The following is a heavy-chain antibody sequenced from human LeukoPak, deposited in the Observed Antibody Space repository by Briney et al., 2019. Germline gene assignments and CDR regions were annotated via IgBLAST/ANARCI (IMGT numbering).Heavy chain of an antibody. V-gene: IGHV1-69*04. J-gene: IGHJ6*02. D-gene: IGHD6-25*01. CDR2: IIPILGIA. CDR1: GGTFSSYA. Sequence: GASVKVSCKASGGTFSSYAISWVRQAPGQGLEWMGRIIPILGIANYAQKFQGRVTITADKSTSTAYMELSSLRSEDTAVYYCARDIPAYYCGMDVWGQGTTVTVSS. CDR3: ARDIPAYYCGMDV.